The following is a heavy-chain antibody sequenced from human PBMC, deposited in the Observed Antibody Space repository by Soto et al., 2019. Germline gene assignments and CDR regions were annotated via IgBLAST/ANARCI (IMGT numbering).Heavy chain of an antibody. CDR3: AKEEVGAPVLTGSSHFDF. CDR1: GVKFVDLA. J-gene: IGHJ4*02. V-gene: IGHV3-23*01. CDR2: VSGSGGST. Sequence: PGGSQRLRWAAAGVKFVDLAMSCISQNKGKGLEWVSAVSGSGGSTNYADSVKGRFTISRDNSKNTLYLQMNSLRAEDTAVYFCAKEEVGAPVLTGSSHFDFWGQGTLVTVSS. D-gene: IGHD1-26*01.